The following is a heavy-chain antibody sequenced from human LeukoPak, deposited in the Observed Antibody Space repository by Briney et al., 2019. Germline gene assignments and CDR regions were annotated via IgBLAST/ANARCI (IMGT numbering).Heavy chain of an antibody. CDR3: ARDRNYYDSSGYSLDY. CDR1: GGSISSYY. D-gene: IGHD3-22*01. CDR2: IYYSGST. Sequence: SETLSLTCTVSGGSISSYYWSWIRQPPGKGLEWIGYIYYSGSTNYNPSLKSRVTISVDTSKNQFSLKLSSVTAAATAVYYCARDRNYYDSSGYSLDYWGQGTLVTVSS. J-gene: IGHJ4*02. V-gene: IGHV4-59*01.